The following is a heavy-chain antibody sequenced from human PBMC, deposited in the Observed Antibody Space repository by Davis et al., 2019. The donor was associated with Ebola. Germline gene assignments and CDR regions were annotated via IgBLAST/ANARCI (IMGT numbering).Heavy chain of an antibody. V-gene: IGHV4-34*01. CDR3: ARGFTIFGWNRFDP. CDR1: GGSFSGYY. D-gene: IGHD3-3*01. J-gene: IGHJ5*02. Sequence: GSLRLSCAVYGGSFSGYYWSWIRQPPGKGLEWIGEINHSGSTNYNPSLKSRVTISVDTSKNQFSQKLSSVTAADTAVYYCARGFTIFGWNRFDPWDQGTLVTVSS. CDR2: INHSGST.